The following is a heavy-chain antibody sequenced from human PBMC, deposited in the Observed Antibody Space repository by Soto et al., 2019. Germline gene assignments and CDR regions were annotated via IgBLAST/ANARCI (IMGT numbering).Heavy chain of an antibody. CDR1: GGTFSTYA. Sequence: QVQLVQSGAEVKKPGSSVKVSCKASGGTFSTYAFSWVRQAPGQGLEWLGDIIPVLDTASYAQRLQGRVTITAADSTSTAYLELTSLRSEDTAVYFCAKRSQYHASGSMAFWGQGTLVTVSS. CDR2: IIPVLDTA. D-gene: IGHD3-10*01. CDR3: AKRSQYHASGSMAF. J-gene: IGHJ4*02. V-gene: IGHV1-69*01.